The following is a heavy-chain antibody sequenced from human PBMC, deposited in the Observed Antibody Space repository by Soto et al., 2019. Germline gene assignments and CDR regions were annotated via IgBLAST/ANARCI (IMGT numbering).Heavy chain of an antibody. J-gene: IGHJ4*02. CDR3: ASMGFGYSQDY. Sequence: EVQLVESGGGLIQPGGSLRLSCAASGFTVSSSYMTWVRQAPGKGLEWVSIIFTDDTPYYADSVKGRFSSSRDNSNNTLSLQMSSLRAEDTAVYYCASMGFGYSQDYWGRGALVTVSS. CDR2: IFTDDTP. V-gene: IGHV3-53*01. D-gene: IGHD5-18*01. CDR1: GFTVSSSY.